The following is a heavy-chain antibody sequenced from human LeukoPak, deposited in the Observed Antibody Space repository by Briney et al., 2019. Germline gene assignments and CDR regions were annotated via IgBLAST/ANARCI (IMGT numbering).Heavy chain of an antibody. CDR2: FYYSGST. V-gene: IGHV4-59*01. J-gene: IGHJ3*02. D-gene: IGHD5-18*01. Sequence: SETLSLTRTVSGGSISSYYWSWIRQPPGKGLEWIGYFYYSGSTNYNPSLKSRVTISVDTSKNQFSLKLSSATAADTAVYYCARPDTTMEDAFDIWGHGTMVTVSS. CDR3: ARPDTTMEDAFDI. CDR1: GGSISSYY.